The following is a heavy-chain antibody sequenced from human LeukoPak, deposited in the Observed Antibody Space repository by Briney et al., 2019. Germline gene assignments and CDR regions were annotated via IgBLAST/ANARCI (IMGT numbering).Heavy chain of an antibody. Sequence: GGSLRLSCAASGFTFSSYTMNWVRQAPGKGLEWVGRIRNKANIYTTEYAASVKGRFTISRDDSKNSLYLQMNSLKTEDTAVYYCARAPNSGTLGEDYWGQGTLVTVSS. J-gene: IGHJ4*02. CDR1: GFTFSSYT. V-gene: IGHV3-72*01. CDR3: ARAPNSGTLGEDY. CDR2: IRNKANIYTT. D-gene: IGHD1-26*01.